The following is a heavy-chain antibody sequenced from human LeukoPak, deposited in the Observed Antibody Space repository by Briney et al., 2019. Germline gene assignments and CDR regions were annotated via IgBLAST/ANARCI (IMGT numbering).Heavy chain of an antibody. CDR1: GGSFSGYY. J-gene: IGHJ4*02. D-gene: IGHD1-20*01. CDR2: INHSGST. CDR3: ARANYNWNYWDY. V-gene: IGHV4-34*01. Sequence: KPSETLSLTCAVYGGSFSGYYWSWIRQPPGKGLEWIGEINHSGSTNYNPSLKSRVTVSVDTSKNRFSLKLSSVTAADTAVYYCARANYNWNYWDYWGQGTLVTVSS.